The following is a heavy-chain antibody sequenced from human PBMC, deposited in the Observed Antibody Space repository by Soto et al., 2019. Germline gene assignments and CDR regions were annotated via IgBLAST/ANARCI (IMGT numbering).Heavy chain of an antibody. J-gene: IGHJ4*02. CDR3: AKARSSTNFDY. CDR2: MSGSGDST. V-gene: IGHV3-23*01. D-gene: IGHD1-26*01. Sequence: ESGGGLVQPGGSLRLSCTASGFTFSSYAMNWVRQAPGKGLEWVSAMSGSGDSTYYADSVKGRFTISRDNSKNTLHLQMNSLRAEDTAVYYCAKARSSTNFDYWGQGTLVTVSS. CDR1: GFTFSSYA.